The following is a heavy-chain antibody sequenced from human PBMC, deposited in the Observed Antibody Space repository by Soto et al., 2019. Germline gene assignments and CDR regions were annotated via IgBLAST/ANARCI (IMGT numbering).Heavy chain of an antibody. V-gene: IGHV1-24*01. Sequence: ASVKVSCKVSGYTLTELSMHWVRQAPGKGLEWMGGFDPEDGETIYAQKFQGRVTMTEDTSTDTAYMELSSLRSEDTAVYYCATGVVAAAGTGAFDIWGQGTMVTVSS. D-gene: IGHD6-13*01. CDR1: GYTLTELS. CDR3: ATGVVAAAGTGAFDI. J-gene: IGHJ3*02. CDR2: FDPEDGET.